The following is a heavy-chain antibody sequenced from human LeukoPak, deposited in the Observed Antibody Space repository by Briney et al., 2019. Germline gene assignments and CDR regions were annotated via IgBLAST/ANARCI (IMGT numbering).Heavy chain of an antibody. CDR1: GDSISSSHW. V-gene: IGHV4-4*02. Sequence: PSETLSLTCAVSGDSISSSHWWSWVRQSPGKGLEWIGEIYHSGNTNYNPSLKSRVTISVDTSKNQSSLKLSSVTAADTAVYYCARLGVLAYCGGDCYFRRPIRYYFDYWGQGTLVTVSS. D-gene: IGHD2-21*02. CDR3: ARLGVLAYCGGDCYFRRPIRYYFDY. J-gene: IGHJ4*02. CDR2: IYHSGNT.